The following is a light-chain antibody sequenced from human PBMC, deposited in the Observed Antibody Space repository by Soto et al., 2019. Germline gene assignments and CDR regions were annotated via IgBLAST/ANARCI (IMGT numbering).Light chain of an antibody. V-gene: IGKV3-20*01. CDR3: QQYLRSQLT. Sequence: VLTQSPDTLSLSPGERATLSCRASQSVSSNYLAWYQQKPGQAPRLLIYGASSRATGIPDRFSGSGSGTDFTLTISRLEPEDFAVYFCQQYLRSQLTFGGGTKVDIK. J-gene: IGKJ4*01. CDR2: GAS. CDR1: QSVSSNY.